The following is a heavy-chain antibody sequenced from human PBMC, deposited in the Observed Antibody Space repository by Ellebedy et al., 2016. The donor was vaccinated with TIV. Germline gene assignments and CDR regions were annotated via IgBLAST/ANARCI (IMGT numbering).Heavy chain of an antibody. CDR3: ARGGAGFDSMNRELSFDS. J-gene: IGHJ4*02. CDR1: GFTFSTYS. V-gene: IGHV3-48*02. D-gene: IGHD1-26*01. CDR2: ISSRSDTI. Sequence: GESLKISXAASGFTFSTYSMNWVRQAPGKGLEWVSYISSRSDTIYYADSVKGRFTISRDDAENSLYLQMNSLRDEDTALYYCARGGAGFDSMNRELSFDSWGQGTLVIVSS.